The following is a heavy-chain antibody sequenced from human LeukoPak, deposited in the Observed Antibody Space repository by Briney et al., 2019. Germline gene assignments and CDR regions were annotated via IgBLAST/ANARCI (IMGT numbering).Heavy chain of an antibody. Sequence: TGGSLRLSCAASGFTFSSYGMHWVRQAPGKGLEWVAFIRYDGSNKYYADSVKGRFTISRDNSKNTLYLQMNSLRAEDTAVYYCAKCPSKFWGGYYFDYWGQGTLVTVSS. J-gene: IGHJ4*02. CDR3: AKCPSKFWGGYYFDY. CDR2: IRYDGSNK. V-gene: IGHV3-30*02. D-gene: IGHD3-16*01. CDR1: GFTFSSYG.